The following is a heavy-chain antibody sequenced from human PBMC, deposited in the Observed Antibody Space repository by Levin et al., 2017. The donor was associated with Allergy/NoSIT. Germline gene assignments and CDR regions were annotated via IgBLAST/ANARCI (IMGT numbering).Heavy chain of an antibody. V-gene: IGHV1-58*01. D-gene: IGHD5-12*01. J-gene: IGHJ6*02. Sequence: ASVKVSCKASGFTFTSSAVQWVRQARGQRLEWIGWIVVGSGNTNYAQKFQERVTITRDMSTSTAYMELSSLRSEDTAVYYCAADTGYSGYDSYYYGMDVWGQGTTVTVSS. CDR1: GFTFTSSA. CDR2: IVVGSGNT. CDR3: AADTGYSGYDSYYYGMDV.